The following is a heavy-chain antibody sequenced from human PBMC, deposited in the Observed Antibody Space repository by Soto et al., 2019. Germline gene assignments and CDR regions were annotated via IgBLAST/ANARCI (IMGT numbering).Heavy chain of an antibody. CDR3: ARLGIGWEFPFDY. CDR1: GGSVSNDAYY. Sequence: QVQLQESGPGLVKPSETLSLTCIVSGGSVSNDAYYWSWIRQPPGKGLEWIGYIYHSGSTYYNPSLKSRVTISADTSANQFSLMVSSVTAADTAVYYCARLGIGWEFPFDYWGQGTLVNVSS. CDR2: IYHSGST. V-gene: IGHV4-61*08. J-gene: IGHJ4*02. D-gene: IGHD1-26*01.